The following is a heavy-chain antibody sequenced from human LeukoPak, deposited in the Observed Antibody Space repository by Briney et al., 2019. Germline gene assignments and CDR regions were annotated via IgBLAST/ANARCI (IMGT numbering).Heavy chain of an antibody. CDR2: IYHSGST. Sequence: SETLSLTCTVSGGSISSYYWSWIRQPPGKGLEWIGSIYHSGSTYYNPSLKSRVTISVDTSKNQFSLKLSSVTAADTAVYYCARAEEMATIRYYFDYWGQGTLVTVSS. CDR3: ARAEEMATIRYYFDY. V-gene: IGHV4-38-2*02. J-gene: IGHJ4*02. D-gene: IGHD5-24*01. CDR1: GGSISSYY.